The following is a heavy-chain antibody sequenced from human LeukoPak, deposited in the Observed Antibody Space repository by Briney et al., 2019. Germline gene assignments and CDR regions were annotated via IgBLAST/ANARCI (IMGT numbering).Heavy chain of an antibody. CDR3: AKETTSFDL. D-gene: IGHD1-1*01. J-gene: IGHJ5*02. CDR1: GFTFSGYG. CDR2: ISGSGGST. V-gene: IGHV3-23*01. Sequence: GGSLRLSCAASGFTFSGYGMHWVRQAPGKGLEWVSAISGSGGSTYYADSVKGRFTISRDNSKNTPYLQMNSLRAEDTAVYFCAKETTSFDLWGQGTLVTVSS.